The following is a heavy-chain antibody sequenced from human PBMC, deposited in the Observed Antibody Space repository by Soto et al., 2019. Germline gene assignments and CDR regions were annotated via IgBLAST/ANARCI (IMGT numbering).Heavy chain of an antibody. Sequence: PSETLSLTCTVSGGSISSYYWSWIRQPPGKGLEWIGYIYYSGSTNYNPSLKSRVTISVDTSKNQFSLKLSSVTAADTAVYYCAREWDGDGYNSGWFDPWGQGTLVTVSS. CDR1: GGSISSYY. CDR2: IYYSGST. V-gene: IGHV4-59*12. J-gene: IGHJ5*02. D-gene: IGHD5-12*01. CDR3: AREWDGDGYNSGWFDP.